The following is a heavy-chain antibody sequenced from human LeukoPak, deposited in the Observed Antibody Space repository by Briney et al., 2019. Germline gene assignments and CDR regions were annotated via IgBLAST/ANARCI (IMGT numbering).Heavy chain of an antibody. CDR2: IGVGSRTI. CDR1: GFTFSSFS. D-gene: IGHD2/OR15-2a*01. Sequence: PGGSLTLSCVASGFTFSSFSMSWVRQAPGKGLEWISYIGVGSRTIYYADSVKGRFTISSDDAKNSLFLQMVNLRADATAVYYCARKALLNFWGQGTQVAVSS. V-gene: IGHV3-48*01. CDR3: ARKALLNF. J-gene: IGHJ4*02.